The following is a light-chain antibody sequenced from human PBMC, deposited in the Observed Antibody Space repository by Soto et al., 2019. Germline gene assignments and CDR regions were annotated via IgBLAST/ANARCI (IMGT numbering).Light chain of an antibody. J-gene: IGKJ1*01. Sequence: DIVLTQSPLSLPVTPGEPASLSCRSSQSLLGSGGHNYLDWYVQKPGQPPQFVIFLGSHRPSGVPDRFSGSGSGTDFTLKISRVEAEDVGVYFCMQSLQTPRTFGQGTRVEI. CDR3: MQSLQTPRT. CDR1: QSLLGSGGHNY. V-gene: IGKV2-28*01. CDR2: LGS.